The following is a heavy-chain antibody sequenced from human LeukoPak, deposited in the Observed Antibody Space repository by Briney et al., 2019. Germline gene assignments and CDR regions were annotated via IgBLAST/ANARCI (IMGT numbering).Heavy chain of an antibody. V-gene: IGHV3-21*01. J-gene: IGHJ4*02. CDR1: GFTFSSYS. CDR2: ISSSSSYI. CDR3: ARGYSGHDWGDY. Sequence: GGSLRLSCAASGFTFSSYSMNWVRQAPGKGLEWVSSISSSSSYIYYADSVKGRFTISRDNAKNSLYLQVNSLRAEDTAVYYCARGYSGHDWGDYWGQGTLVTVSS. D-gene: IGHD5-12*01.